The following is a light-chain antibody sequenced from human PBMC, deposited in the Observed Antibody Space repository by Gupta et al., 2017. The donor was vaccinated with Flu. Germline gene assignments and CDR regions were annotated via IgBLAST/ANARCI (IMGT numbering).Light chain of an antibody. Sequence: DRVTLSCRASRNITIYLNWYQKKSGKPPKLLVYGASSLQSGVPSRFIASGSGTDVTLTINSLQTEDFATYYCQESFIALQWTFGQGTKVEVK. CDR2: GAS. V-gene: IGKV1-39*01. CDR3: QESFIALQWT. CDR1: RNITIY. J-gene: IGKJ1*01.